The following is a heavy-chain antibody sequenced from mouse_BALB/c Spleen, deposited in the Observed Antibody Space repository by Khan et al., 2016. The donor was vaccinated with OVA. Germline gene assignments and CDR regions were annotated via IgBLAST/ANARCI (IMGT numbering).Heavy chain of an antibody. J-gene: IGHJ2*01. D-gene: IGHD2-3*01. CDR3: ARDGIDY. CDR1: GYTFTSYW. CDR2: INPTSGYT. Sequence: VQLQESGAELAKPGASVKMSCKASGYTFTSYWMHWIKQRPGQGLEWIGYINPTSGYTDYNQKFKDKATLTADKSSSTAYMQLSSLTSDYSAVXYCARDGIDYWGQGTALTVSS. V-gene: IGHV1-7*01.